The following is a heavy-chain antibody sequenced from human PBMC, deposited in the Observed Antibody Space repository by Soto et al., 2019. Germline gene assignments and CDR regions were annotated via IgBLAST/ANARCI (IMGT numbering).Heavy chain of an antibody. CDR3: GRLQVGSSGWYGYYYYYGMDV. Sequence: SETLSLTCTVSGGSISSYYWSWIRQPPGKGLEWIGYIYYSGSTNYNPSLKSQDTITVDTSKNQISLKMSSMTAADTAVYYCGRLQVGSSGWYGYYYYYGMDVWGQGTTVTVSS. J-gene: IGHJ6*02. V-gene: IGHV4-59*01. CDR2: IYYSGST. CDR1: GGSISSYY. D-gene: IGHD6-19*01.